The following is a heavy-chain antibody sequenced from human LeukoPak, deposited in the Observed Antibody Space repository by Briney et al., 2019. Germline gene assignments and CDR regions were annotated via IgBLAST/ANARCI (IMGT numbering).Heavy chain of an antibody. V-gene: IGHV4-34*01. CDR2: INHSGST. J-gene: IGHJ4*02. CDR1: GGSFSGCY. D-gene: IGHD1-26*01. CDR3: ARGRVGGTGDY. Sequence: PSETLSLTCAVYGGSFSGCYWSWIRQPPGKGLEWIGEINHSGSTNYNPSLKSRVTISVDTSKNQFSLKLSSVTAADTAVYYCARGRVGGTGDYWGQGTLVTVSS.